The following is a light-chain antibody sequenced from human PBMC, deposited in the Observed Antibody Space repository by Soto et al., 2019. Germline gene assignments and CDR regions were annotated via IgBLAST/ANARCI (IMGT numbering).Light chain of an antibody. CDR2: SAS. CDR1: QNVNID. J-gene: IGKJ3*01. V-gene: IGKV3D-15*01. Sequence: EIMLTQAPATLSVSTGERATLSCRASQNVNIDLVWYQQKPGQAPKVLIFSASARDTGIPARFIGGGSETEFTLTISSLQPEDSAVYFCQQYNTWPFTFGPGTKVDIK. CDR3: QQYNTWPFT.